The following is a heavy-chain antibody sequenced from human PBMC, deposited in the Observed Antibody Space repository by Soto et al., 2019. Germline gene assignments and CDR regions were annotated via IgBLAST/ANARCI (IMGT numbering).Heavy chain of an antibody. J-gene: IGHJ4*02. CDR1: GAPVSSETHF. V-gene: IGHV4-61*01. Sequence: SETLSLTCTVSGAPVSSETHFWTWIRQPPGKGLEWIGYMYYSGITNSNPALKSRVTLSVDRSRNQFSLSLNSVTAADTAVYYCAREDMSGTYYFDYWGQGTKVTVYS. CDR2: MYYSGIT. CDR3: AREDMSGTYYFDY. D-gene: IGHD1-26*01.